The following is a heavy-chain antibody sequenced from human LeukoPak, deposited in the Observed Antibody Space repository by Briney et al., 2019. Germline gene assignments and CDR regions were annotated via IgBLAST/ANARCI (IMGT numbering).Heavy chain of an antibody. CDR1: GFTFSSYA. CDR2: IYSDGSI. J-gene: IGHJ4*02. CDR3: ARDKVGDHYFDY. D-gene: IGHD1-26*01. Sequence: GGSLRLSCAASGFTFSSYAMSWVRQAPGKGLEWVSVIYSDGSIYYADSVKGRITISRDNSKNTLYLQMNTLRAEDTAVYYCARDKVGDHYFDYWGQGTLVTVSS. V-gene: IGHV3-23*03.